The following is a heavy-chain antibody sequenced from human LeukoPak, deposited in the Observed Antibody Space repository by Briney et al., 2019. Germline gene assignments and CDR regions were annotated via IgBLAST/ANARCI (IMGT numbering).Heavy chain of an antibody. CDR2: ISAYNGNT. CDR3: ARVLLWFGNPGYMDV. D-gene: IGHD3-10*01. Sequence: ASVKVSCKASGYTFTSYGISWVRQAPGQGLEWMGWISAYNGNTNYAQKLQGRVTMTTDTSTSTAYMELRSLRSDDTAVYYCARVLLWFGNPGYMDVWGKGTTVTVSS. V-gene: IGHV1-18*01. CDR1: GYTFTSYG. J-gene: IGHJ6*03.